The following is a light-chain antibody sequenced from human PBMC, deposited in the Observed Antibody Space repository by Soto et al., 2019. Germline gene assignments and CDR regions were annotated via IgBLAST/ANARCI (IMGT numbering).Light chain of an antibody. CDR1: QSVSIN. CDR3: QQFGSSPLFT. J-gene: IGKJ3*01. V-gene: IGKV3-20*01. CDR2: GAS. Sequence: EIVMTQSPATLSVSPGARAPLSCRASQSVSINLAWYQQKPGQAPRLLIYGASSRATGIPDRFSGSGSGTDFTLTISRLEPEDFAVYYCQQFGSSPLFTFGPGTKVDIK.